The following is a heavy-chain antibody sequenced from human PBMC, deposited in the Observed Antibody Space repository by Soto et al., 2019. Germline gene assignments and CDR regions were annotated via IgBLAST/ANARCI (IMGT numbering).Heavy chain of an antibody. Sequence: PGGALRLSCAASGFTFSRYWLHWVRQAPGKGLVWVSRINSDGSSTNYADSVKGRFTISRDNAKNKLYLQMSSLRAEDTAVYYCARDDIYGYDSWGQGTLVTVPS. CDR2: INSDGSST. D-gene: IGHD5-18*01. CDR1: GFTFSRYW. V-gene: IGHV3-74*01. CDR3: ARDDIYGYDS. J-gene: IGHJ5*01.